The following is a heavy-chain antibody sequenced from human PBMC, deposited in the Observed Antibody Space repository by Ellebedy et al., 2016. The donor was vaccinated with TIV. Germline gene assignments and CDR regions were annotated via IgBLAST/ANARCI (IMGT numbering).Heavy chain of an antibody. J-gene: IGHJ4*02. Sequence: GGSLRLSXAASRFTFNTNGMHWARQAPGKGLEWVAAISSERNTYYADSVKGRFTISRDNSKNTLHLQMRSLRAEDTAVYYCVKNSFGELPYWGQGTLVTVSS. CDR3: VKNSFGELPY. V-gene: IGHV3-30*18. D-gene: IGHD3-10*01. CDR2: ISSERNT. CDR1: RFTFNTNG.